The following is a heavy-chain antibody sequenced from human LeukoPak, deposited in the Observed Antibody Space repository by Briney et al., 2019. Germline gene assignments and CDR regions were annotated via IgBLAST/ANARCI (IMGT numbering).Heavy chain of an antibody. CDR2: AYFNGIT. J-gene: IGHJ4*02. CDR3: ARDEGSPGALDH. D-gene: IGHD3-10*01. Sequence: PSGTLSLTWTVSGVSITSHFWSWIRQSPGKGLAGIGYAYFNGITNYKPSLKSRVTISVDTSKTQFSLRLSSVTAADTAVYYCARDEGSPGALDHWGQGTLVTVSS. V-gene: IGHV4-59*11. CDR1: GVSITSHF.